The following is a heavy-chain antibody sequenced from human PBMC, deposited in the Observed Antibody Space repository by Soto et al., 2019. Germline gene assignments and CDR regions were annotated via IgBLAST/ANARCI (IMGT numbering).Heavy chain of an antibody. V-gene: IGHV3-21*01. D-gene: IGHD5-18*01. J-gene: IGHJ4*02. Sequence: EVQLVESGGGLVKPGGSLRLSCAASGFTFSSYSMNWVRQAPGKGLEWVSSISSSSSYIYYADSVKGRFTISRDNAKNSLYLQMNSLRAEDTAVYYCARDGGYSYGHDYWGQGTLVTVSS. CDR2: ISSSSSYI. CDR1: GFTFSSYS. CDR3: ARDGGYSYGHDY.